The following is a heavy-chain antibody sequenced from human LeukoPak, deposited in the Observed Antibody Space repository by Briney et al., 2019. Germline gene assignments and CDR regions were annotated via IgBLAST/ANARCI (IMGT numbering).Heavy chain of an antibody. CDR3: VRGYPVDGDSPPGYGMDV. CDR1: GYTFTGYY. D-gene: IGHD4-17*01. V-gene: IGHV1-2*02. Sequence: ASVKVSCKGSGYTFTGYYMHWVRQAPGQGLEWMGWINPNSGCTNYAQKFQGRLTMTRDTSISTAYMELSRLRSDDTAVYYCVRGYPVDGDSPPGYGMDVWGQGTTVTVSS. CDR2: INPNSGCT. J-gene: IGHJ6*02.